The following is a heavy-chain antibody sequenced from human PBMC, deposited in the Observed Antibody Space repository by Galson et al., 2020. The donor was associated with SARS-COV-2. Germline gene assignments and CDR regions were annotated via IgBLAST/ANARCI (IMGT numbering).Heavy chain of an antibody. V-gene: IGHV1-24*01. CDR3: ATGPVRGVFNWFDP. J-gene: IGHJ5*02. CDR2: FDPEDGET. D-gene: IGHD3-10*01. CDR1: GYTLTELS. Sequence: ASVKVSCKVSGYTLTELSMHWVRQAPGKGLEWMGGFDPEDGETIYAQKFQGRVTMTEDTSTDTAYMELSGLRSEDTAVYYCATGPVRGVFNWFDPWGQGTLVTVSS.